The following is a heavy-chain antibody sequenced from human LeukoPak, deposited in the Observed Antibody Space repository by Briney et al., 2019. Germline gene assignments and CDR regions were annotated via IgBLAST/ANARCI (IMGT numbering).Heavy chain of an antibody. CDR2: ITYDGSNR. D-gene: IGHD3-16*01. Sequence: QSGGSLRLSCAASGFTFNTYAMNWVRQAPGKGLEWVAAITYDGSNRFYADSVKGRFTISRDNSDNTLFLQMNRLRTEDTAVYYCTNLDALGAGALDIWGQGTLVTVSS. CDR3: TNLDALGAGALDI. V-gene: IGHV3-30*04. CDR1: GFTFNTYA. J-gene: IGHJ3*02.